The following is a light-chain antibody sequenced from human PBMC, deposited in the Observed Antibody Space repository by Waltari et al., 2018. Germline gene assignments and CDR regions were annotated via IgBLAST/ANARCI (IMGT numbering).Light chain of an antibody. Sequence: DIVMTQSPDSLAVSLAERATINCKSSQSVLYSPNNKNYLAWYQQKPGQPPKLLIYWASTRESGVPDRFSGSGSGTDFTLTISSLQAEDVAVYYCQQYYSTPWTFGQGTKVEIK. J-gene: IGKJ1*01. CDR2: WAS. CDR1: QSVLYSPNNKNY. V-gene: IGKV4-1*01. CDR3: QQYYSTPWT.